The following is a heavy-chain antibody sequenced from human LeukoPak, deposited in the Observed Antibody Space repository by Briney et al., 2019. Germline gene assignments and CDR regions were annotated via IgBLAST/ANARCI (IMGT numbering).Heavy chain of an antibody. V-gene: IGHV3-23*01. CDR1: GFTFDDYA. CDR3: AKGRTLGRGYSSRLGMYYFDY. J-gene: IGHJ4*02. CDR2: ISGSGGST. Sequence: GRSLRLSCAASGFTFDDYAMSWVRQAPGKGLEWVSAISGSGGSTYYADSVKGRFTISRDNSKNTLYLQMNSLRAEDTAVYYCAKGRTLGRGYSSRLGMYYFDYWGQGTLVTVSS. D-gene: IGHD6-13*01.